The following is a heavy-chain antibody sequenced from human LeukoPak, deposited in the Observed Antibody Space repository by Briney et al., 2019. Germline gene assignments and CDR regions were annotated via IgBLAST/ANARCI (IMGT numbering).Heavy chain of an antibody. J-gene: IGHJ4*02. CDR2: IIPIFGTA. D-gene: IGHD6-6*01. Sequence: SVKVSCKASGGTFSSYAISWVRQAPGQGLEWMGRIIPIFGTANYAQKFQGRVTIITDESTSTAYMELSSLRSEDTAVYYCARDVAARPYFDYWGQGTLVTVSS. V-gene: IGHV1-69*05. CDR3: ARDVAARPYFDY. CDR1: GGTFSSYA.